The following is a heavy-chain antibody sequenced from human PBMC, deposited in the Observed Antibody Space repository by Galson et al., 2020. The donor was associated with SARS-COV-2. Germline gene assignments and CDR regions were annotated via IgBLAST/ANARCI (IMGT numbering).Heavy chain of an antibody. Sequence: GGSLRLSCAASGFTFDDYTMHWVRPAPGKGLEWVSLISWDGGSTYYADSVKGRFTISRDNSKNSLYLQMNSLRTEDTALYYCAKDSHSSGWYVDYFDYWGQGTLVTVSS. CDR1: GFTFDDYT. J-gene: IGHJ4*02. V-gene: IGHV3-43*01. D-gene: IGHD6-19*01. CDR2: ISWDGGST. CDR3: AKDSHSSGWYVDYFDY.